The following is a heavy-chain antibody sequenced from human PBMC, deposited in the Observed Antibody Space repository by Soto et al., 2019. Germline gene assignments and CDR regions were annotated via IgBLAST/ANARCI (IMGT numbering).Heavy chain of an antibody. CDR2: ISAYNGNT. CDR1: GYTFTSYG. J-gene: IGHJ6*02. V-gene: IGHV1-18*04. CDR3: ARDRQWLVGRGDYYYYGMDV. Sequence: ASVKVSCKASGYTFTSYGISWVRQAPGQGLEWMGWISAYNGNTNYAQKLQGRVTMTTDTSTSTAYMELRSLRSDDTAVYYCARDRQWLVGRGDYYYYGMDVWGQGTTVTVSS. D-gene: IGHD6-19*01.